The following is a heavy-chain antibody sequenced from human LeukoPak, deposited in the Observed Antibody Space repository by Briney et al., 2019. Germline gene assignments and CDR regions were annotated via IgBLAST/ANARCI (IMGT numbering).Heavy chain of an antibody. V-gene: IGHV1-3*01. J-gene: IGHJ3*02. CDR1: GYTFTSYA. D-gene: IGHD3-22*01. Sequence: VASVKVSCKASGYTFTSYAMHWVRQAPGQRLEWMGWINAGNGNTKYSQKFQGRVTITRDTSASTAYMELSSLRSEDTAVYYCARDSYYYDPPAAFDIWGQGTMVTVSS. CDR2: INAGNGNT. CDR3: ARDSYYYDPPAAFDI.